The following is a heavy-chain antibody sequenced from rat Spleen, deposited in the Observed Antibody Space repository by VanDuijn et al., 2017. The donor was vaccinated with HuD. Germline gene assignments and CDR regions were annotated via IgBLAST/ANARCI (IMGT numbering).Heavy chain of an antibody. CDR1: GFTFSDYA. J-gene: IGHJ2*01. D-gene: IGHD4-2*01. CDR3: ARGRFDY. Sequence: EVQLVESDGGLVQPGRSLKLSCAASGFTFSDYAMAWVRQSPKKGLEWVATIIYDGSSTYYRDSVKGRFTISRDNAKSTLYLQMDSLRPEDTATYYCARGRFDYWGQGVMVTVSS. CDR2: IIYDGSST. V-gene: IGHV5-17*01.